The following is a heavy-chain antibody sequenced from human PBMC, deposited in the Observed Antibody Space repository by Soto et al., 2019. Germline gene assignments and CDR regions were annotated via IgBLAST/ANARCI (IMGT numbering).Heavy chain of an antibody. J-gene: IGHJ4*02. CDR3: ARDKEYCSGGSCYRSFDS. CDR2: IYYSGNT. V-gene: IGHV4-31*03. CDR1: GGSISSGGYY. D-gene: IGHD2-15*01. Sequence: SETLSLTCTVSGGSISSGGYYWSWIRQHPGKGLEWIGCIYYSGNTYYNPSLRSRISISVDTSKNQFSLKLGSVTAADTAVYYCARDKEYCSGGSCYRSFDSWGQGTLVTVSS.